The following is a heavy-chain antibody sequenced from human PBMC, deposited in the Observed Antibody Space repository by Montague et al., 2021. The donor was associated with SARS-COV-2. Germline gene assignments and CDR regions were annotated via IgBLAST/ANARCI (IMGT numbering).Heavy chain of an antibody. CDR1: GGSISSYS. CDR3: ARTGLGAYDILTGYTVNAFDI. CDR2: IFYSGST. V-gene: IGHV4-59*01. Sequence: SETLSLTCTVSGGSISSYSWSWIRQPPGKGLEWIGYIFYSGSTNXNPSLKSRVTISVDTSKNQFSLKLSSVTAADTAVYYCARTGLGAYDILTGYTVNAFDIWGQGTMVTVSS. D-gene: IGHD3-9*01. J-gene: IGHJ3*02.